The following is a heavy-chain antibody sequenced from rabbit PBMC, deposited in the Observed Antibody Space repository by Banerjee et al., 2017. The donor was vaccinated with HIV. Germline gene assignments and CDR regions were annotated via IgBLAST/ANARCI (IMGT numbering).Heavy chain of an antibody. D-gene: IGHD8-1*01. V-gene: IGHV1S45*01. J-gene: IGHJ6*01. CDR3: ARDTGSSFSSYGMDL. CDR1: GFSFSNKAV. Sequence: LVESGGGLVKPEGSLTLTCTASGFSFSNKAVMCWVRQAPGKGLEWIACIAAGSSGSTWYASWAKGRFTISKTSSTTVTLQMTSLTVADTATYFCARDTGSSFSSYGMDLWGPGTLVTVS. CDR2: IAAGSSGST.